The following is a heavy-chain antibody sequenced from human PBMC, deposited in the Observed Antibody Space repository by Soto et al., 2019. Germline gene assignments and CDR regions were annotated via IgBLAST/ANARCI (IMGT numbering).Heavy chain of an antibody. J-gene: IGHJ2*01. CDR3: ARLGAGYDSSAKVGWYFDL. CDR2: IYFTGSA. D-gene: IGHD3-22*01. CDR1: GGSISSTNDY. V-gene: IGHV4-39*01. Sequence: QLQLQESGPGLVKPSETLSLTCAVSGGSISSTNDYWGWIRQPPGKGLEWIGHIYFTGSADSSPSLKSRVIISVDTSKKQFSLKLSSVTAADTAVYYCARLGAGYDSSAKVGWYFDLWGRGTPVTVSS.